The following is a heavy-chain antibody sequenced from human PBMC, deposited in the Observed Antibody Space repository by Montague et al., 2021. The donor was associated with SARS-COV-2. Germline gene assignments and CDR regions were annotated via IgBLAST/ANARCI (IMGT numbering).Heavy chain of an antibody. CDR3: ATLTKSNGDF. J-gene: IGHJ4*02. CDR1: SDSINSYY. D-gene: IGHD1-1*01. V-gene: IGHV4-4*08. Sequence: SETLSLTCTVSSDSINSYYWGWIRQPPGKRLEWLGYVYFSGTTNYNPSLNSRIAISVDTSKNQFSLRLDSVTAADTAIYYCATLTKSNGDFWGQGALVTVS. CDR2: VYFSGTT.